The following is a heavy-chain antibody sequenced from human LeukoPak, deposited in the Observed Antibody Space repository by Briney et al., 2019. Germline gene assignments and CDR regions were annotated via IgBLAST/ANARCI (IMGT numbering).Heavy chain of an antibody. CDR2: IYWDDER. D-gene: IGHD3-10*01. J-gene: IGHJ4*02. CDR1: GFSLAAAGVG. CDR3: AHRLGPAGRNTWVFFDY. V-gene: IGHV2-5*02. Sequence: SGPTLLNPTQTLTLTCSFSGFSLAAAGVGVGWIRQPPGKALECLALIYWDDERRYRPSLKSRLTIANDTSKHQVVLTMTDMDPVDTATYYCAHRLGPAGRNTWVFFDYWGQGTLVTVSS.